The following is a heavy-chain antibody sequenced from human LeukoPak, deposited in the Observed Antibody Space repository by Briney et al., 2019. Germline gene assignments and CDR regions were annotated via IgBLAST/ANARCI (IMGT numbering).Heavy chain of an antibody. D-gene: IGHD5-18*01. V-gene: IGHV4-38-2*02. J-gene: IGHJ4*02. CDR3: ASRVDTAMAHFDY. CDR1: GYSISSGYY. Sequence: PSETLSLTCTVSGYSISSGYYWGWIRQPPGKGLEWIGSIYHSGSAYYNPSLKSRVTISVDTSKNQFSLKLSSVTAADTAAYYCASRVDTAMAHFDYWGQGTLVTVSS. CDR2: IYHSGSA.